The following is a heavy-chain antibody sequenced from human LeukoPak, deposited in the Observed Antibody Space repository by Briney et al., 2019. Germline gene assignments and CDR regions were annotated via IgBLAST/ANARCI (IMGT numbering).Heavy chain of an antibody. V-gene: IGHV3-9*01. J-gene: IGHJ4*02. Sequence: PGGSLRLSCADSGFTFSSYEMNWVLQAPGKGLEWVSGISWNSGSIGYADSVKGRFTISRDNAKNSLYLQMNSLRAEDTALYYCAKDIGDYGDYWGQGTLVTVSS. CDR1: GFTFSSYE. CDR3: AKDIGDYGDY. CDR2: ISWNSGSI.